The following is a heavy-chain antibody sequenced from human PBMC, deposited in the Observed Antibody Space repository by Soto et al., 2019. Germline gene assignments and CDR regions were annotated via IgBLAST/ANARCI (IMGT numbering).Heavy chain of an antibody. V-gene: IGHV3-9*01. D-gene: IGHD3-16*02. CDR2: ISWNSGSI. J-gene: IGHJ2*01. CDR1: GFTFDDYA. CDR3: AKAWVIQWYFDL. Sequence: GGSLRLSCAASGFTFDDYAMHWVRQAPGKGLEWVSGISWNSGSIGYADSVKGRFTISRDNAKNSLYLQMNSLRAEDTALYYCAKAWVIQWYFDLWGRGTLVTVSS.